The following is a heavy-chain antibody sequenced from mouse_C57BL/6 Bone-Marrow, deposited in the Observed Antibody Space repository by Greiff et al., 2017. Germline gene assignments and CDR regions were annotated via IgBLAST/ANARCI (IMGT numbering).Heavy chain of an antibody. CDR1: GYTFTSYD. V-gene: IGHV1-85*01. J-gene: IGHJ4*01. Sequence: VQLQQSGPELVKPGASVKLSCKASGYTFTSYDINWVKQRPGQGLEWIGWIYPRVGSTKYNEKFKGKATLTVDTSSSTAYMELHSLTSEDSAVYFCARNYYGLHMDYWGQGTSVTVSS. CDR2: IYPRVGST. D-gene: IGHD1-1*01. CDR3: ARNYYGLHMDY.